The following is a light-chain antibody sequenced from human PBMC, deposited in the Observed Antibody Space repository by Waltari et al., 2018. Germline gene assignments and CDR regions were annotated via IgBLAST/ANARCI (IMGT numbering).Light chain of an antibody. CDR3: QTWGTDTVV. Sequence: QLVLTQSPSASASLGASVKLTCTLSSAHSSYAIAWLQQQPEKGPRSLMKVSSDGSHSRGDVIPDRFSGSSSGTERYLSISRLQYEDEADYYCQTWGTDTVVFGGGTKLTVL. J-gene: IGLJ2*01. CDR1: SAHSSYA. CDR2: VSSDGSH. V-gene: IGLV4-69*01.